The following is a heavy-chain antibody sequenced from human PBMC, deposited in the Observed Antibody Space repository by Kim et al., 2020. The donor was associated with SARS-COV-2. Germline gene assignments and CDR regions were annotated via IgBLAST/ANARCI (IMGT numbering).Heavy chain of an antibody. Sequence: KAHGRTTEYASSLKGRFAISRDDSKTIAYLQMNSLKTEDTAVYYCTNERYWGQGTLVTVSS. J-gene: IGHJ4*02. CDR3: TNERY. V-gene: IGHV3-49*02. CDR2: KAHGRTT.